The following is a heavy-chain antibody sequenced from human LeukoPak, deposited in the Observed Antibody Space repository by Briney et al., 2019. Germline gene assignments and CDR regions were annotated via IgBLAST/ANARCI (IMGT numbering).Heavy chain of an antibody. CDR1: GSTFSSYG. J-gene: IGHJ4*02. CDR3: AKDLYYDSSGYYN. D-gene: IGHD3-22*01. Sequence: QPGGSLRLSCAASGSTFSSYGMSWVRQAPGKGLEWVSAISGSGGSTYYADSVKGRFTISRDNSKNTLYLQMNSLRDEDTAVYYCAKDLYYDSSGYYNWGQGTLVTVSS. CDR2: ISGSGGST. V-gene: IGHV3-23*01.